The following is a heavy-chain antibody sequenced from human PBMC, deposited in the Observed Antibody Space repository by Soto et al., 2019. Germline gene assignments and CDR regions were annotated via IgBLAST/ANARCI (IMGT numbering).Heavy chain of an antibody. CDR3: SRGTSRFDYGLDV. V-gene: IGHV3-49*04. J-gene: IGHJ6*02. D-gene: IGHD1-1*01. CDR2: IGSNTYGGTT. Sequence: GGSLRLSCTASGFTFGDYSMNWVRQAPGKGLEWVGFIGSNTYGGTTEYAASVKGRFTTSRDDSRSIAYLQMNSLKPEDTAVYYCSRGTSRFDYGLDVWGQGTTVTVSS. CDR1: GFTFGDYS.